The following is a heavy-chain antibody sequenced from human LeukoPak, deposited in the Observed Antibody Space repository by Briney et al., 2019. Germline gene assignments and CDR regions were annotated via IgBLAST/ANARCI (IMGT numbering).Heavy chain of an antibody. CDR3: ARALRSEDAFDI. D-gene: IGHD1-14*01. Sequence: GGSLRLSCAASGFTFSSYEMNWVRQAPGKGLEWISYISSSGSTIYYADSVKGRFTISRDNAKNSLYLQMNSLRAEDTAVYYCARALRSEDAFDIWGQGTMVTVSS. J-gene: IGHJ3*02. CDR2: ISSSGSTI. V-gene: IGHV3-48*03. CDR1: GFTFSSYE.